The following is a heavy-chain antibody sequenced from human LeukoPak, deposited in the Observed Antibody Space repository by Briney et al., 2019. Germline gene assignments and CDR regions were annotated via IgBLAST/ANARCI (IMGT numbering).Heavy chain of an antibody. CDR2: ISSSSSRL. D-gene: IGHD6-19*01. CDR3: TRGSGFASGWSNGDFDY. Sequence: GGSLRLSCAASGFAFSSYRMNWVRQAPGKGLEWVSYISSSSSRLYYADSVKGRFTISRDNAKNSLYLQMNSLRDEDTAVYYCTRGSGFASGWSNGDFDYWGQGTLVTVSS. CDR1: GFAFSSYR. J-gene: IGHJ4*02. V-gene: IGHV3-48*02.